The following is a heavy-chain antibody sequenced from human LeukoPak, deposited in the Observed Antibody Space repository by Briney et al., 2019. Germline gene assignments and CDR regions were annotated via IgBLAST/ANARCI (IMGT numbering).Heavy chain of an antibody. J-gene: IGHJ5*02. D-gene: IGHD3-10*01. V-gene: IGHV1-69*13. Sequence: SVKLSCKASGYTFTSYYMHWERQPHGQGHEWMGGIIPIFGTAIYAQKFQGRVTITADESTCTDYMELSSLRSEDTAVYYCARDWIMVRGVIGFDPWGQGTLVTVSS. CDR3: ARDWIMVRGVIGFDP. CDR1: GYTFTSYY. CDR2: IIPIFGTA.